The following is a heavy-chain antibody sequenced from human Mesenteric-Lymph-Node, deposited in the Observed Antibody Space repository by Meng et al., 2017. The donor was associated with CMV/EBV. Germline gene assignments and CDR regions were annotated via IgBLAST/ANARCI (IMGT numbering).Heavy chain of an antibody. D-gene: IGHD6-19*01. CDR1: GFTFSSCN. CDR3: ARGGWVNHFDY. CDR2: IYSAGST. Sequence: LSLTCAASGFTFSSCNMIWVRQAPGKGLEWVSVIYSAGSTYYADSVKGRFTISRDNSKNTLYLQMYSLRAEDTAAYYCARGGWVNHFDYWGQGTLVTVSS. J-gene: IGHJ4*02. V-gene: IGHV3-66*02.